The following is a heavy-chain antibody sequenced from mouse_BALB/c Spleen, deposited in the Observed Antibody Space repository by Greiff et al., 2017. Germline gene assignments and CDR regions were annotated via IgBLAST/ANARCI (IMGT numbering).Heavy chain of an antibody. V-gene: IGHV5-12-1*01. CDR1: GFAFSSYD. Sequence: EVQGVESGGGLVKPGGSLKLSCAASGFAFSSYDMSWVRQTPEKRLEWVAYISSGGGSTYYPDTVKGRFTISRDNAKNTLYLQMSSLKSEDTAMYYCARHPYYGNSFAYWGQGTLVTVSA. D-gene: IGHD2-10*01. J-gene: IGHJ3*01. CDR3: ARHPYYGNSFAY. CDR2: ISSGGGST.